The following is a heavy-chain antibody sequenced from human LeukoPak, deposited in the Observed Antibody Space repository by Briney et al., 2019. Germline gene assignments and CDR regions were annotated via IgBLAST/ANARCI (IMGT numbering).Heavy chain of an antibody. CDR1: GFTFSSYE. CDR2: MSSSGSTI. V-gene: IGHV3-48*03. D-gene: IGHD7-27*01. J-gene: IGHJ4*02. CDR3: ARDLNWAFDY. Sequence: GGSLRLSCAASGFTFSSYEMNWVRQAPGKGLEWVSYMSSSGSTINYADSVKGRFTISRDNAKNSLYLQMNSLRAEDTAVYYCARDLNWAFDYWGQGTLVTVSS.